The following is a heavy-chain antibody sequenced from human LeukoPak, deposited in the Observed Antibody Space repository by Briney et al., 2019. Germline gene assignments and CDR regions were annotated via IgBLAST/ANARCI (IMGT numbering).Heavy chain of an antibody. CDR1: GGSISSYY. D-gene: IGHD1-26*01. Sequence: MTSETPSLTCTVSGGSISSYYWSWIRQPPGKGLEWIGYIYYSGSTNYNPSLKSRVTISVDTSKNQFSLKLSSVTAADTAVYYCARERYSGSYYERKYYMDVWGKGTTVTVSS. J-gene: IGHJ6*03. CDR2: IYYSGST. CDR3: ARERYSGSYYERKYYMDV. V-gene: IGHV4-59*01.